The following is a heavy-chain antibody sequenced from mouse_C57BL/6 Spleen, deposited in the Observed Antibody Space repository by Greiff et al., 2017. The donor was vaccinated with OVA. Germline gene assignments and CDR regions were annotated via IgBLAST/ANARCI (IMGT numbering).Heavy chain of an antibody. Sequence: VQLKQSGPGLVKPSQSLSLTCSVTGYSITSGYYWNWIRQFPGNKLEWMGYISYDGSNNYNPSLKNRISITRDTSKNQFFLKLNSVTTEDTATYYCARDDYDGVDYWGQGTTLTVSS. D-gene: IGHD2-4*01. CDR2: ISYDGSN. J-gene: IGHJ2*01. V-gene: IGHV3-6*01. CDR1: GYSITSGYY. CDR3: ARDDYDGVDY.